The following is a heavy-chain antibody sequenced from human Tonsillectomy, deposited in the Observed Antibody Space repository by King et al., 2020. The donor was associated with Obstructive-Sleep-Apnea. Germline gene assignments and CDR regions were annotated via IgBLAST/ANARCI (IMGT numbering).Heavy chain of an antibody. CDR2: ISYSGST. CDR1: GGSISSGGYY. D-gene: IGHD4-17*01. V-gene: IGHV4-31*03. CDR3: ARDFYGDYEYFQH. J-gene: IGHJ1*01. Sequence: VQLQESGPGLVKPSQTLSLTCTVSGGSISSGGYYWSWIRQPPGKGLEWIGYISYSGSTYYNPSLKSRVTISVDTSKNQFSLKLSSVTAADTAVYYCARDFYGDYEYFQHWGQGTLVTVSS.